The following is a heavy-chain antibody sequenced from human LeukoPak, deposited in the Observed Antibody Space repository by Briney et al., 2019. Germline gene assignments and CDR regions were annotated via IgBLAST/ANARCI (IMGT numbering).Heavy chain of an antibody. CDR2: IFGGVST. V-gene: IGHV3-66*01. J-gene: IGHJ6*03. CDR3: ARESIAAAGNNHGGFYYYYYMDV. Sequence: GGSLRLSLAAPGLTVISNYMSWVRQAPGKGLDWVSVIFGGVSTYYADSVKGRFTISRDNSKNTLYLQMNSLRAEDTAVYYCARESIAAAGNNHGGFYYYYYMDVWGKGTTVTISS. CDR1: GLTVISNY. D-gene: IGHD6-13*01.